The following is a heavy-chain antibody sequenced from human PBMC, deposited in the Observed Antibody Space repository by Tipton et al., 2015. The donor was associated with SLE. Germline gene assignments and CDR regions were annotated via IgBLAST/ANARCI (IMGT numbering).Heavy chain of an antibody. CDR2: INHSGST. CDR1: GGSFSGYY. J-gene: IGHJ4*02. CDR3: ARPEGAYYFDY. D-gene: IGHD1-14*01. Sequence: LRLSCAVYGGSFSGYYWSWIRQPPAKGLEGFGEINHSGSTNYNPSLKSRVTISVDTSKNQFSLTLSSVTAADTAVYYCARPEGAYYFDYWGQGTLVPVSS. V-gene: IGHV4-34*01.